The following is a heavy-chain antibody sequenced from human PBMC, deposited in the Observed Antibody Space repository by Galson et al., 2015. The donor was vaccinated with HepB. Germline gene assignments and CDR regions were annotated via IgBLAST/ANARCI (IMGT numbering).Heavy chain of an antibody. CDR1: GFTFSSYG. D-gene: IGHD1-26*01. CDR2: IWNDGTNK. J-gene: IGHJ4*02. Sequence: SLRLSCAASGFTFSSYGMHWVRQAPGKGLEWVAVIWNDGTNKYYADSVKGRFTISRDNSKNTLYLQMNSLRAADTAVYYCAREKIVGAYVGKDYWGQGTLVTVSS. V-gene: IGHV3-33*01. CDR3: AREKIVGAYVGKDY.